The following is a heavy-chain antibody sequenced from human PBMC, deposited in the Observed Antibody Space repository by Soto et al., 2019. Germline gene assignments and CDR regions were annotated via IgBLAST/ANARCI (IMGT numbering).Heavy chain of an antibody. J-gene: IGHJ4*02. V-gene: IGHV3-23*01. CDR2: ISGSGGST. CDR1: GFTFSSYA. CDR3: DKGRSYDDSSGYYYFDY. Sequence: GWSLRLSCAASGFTFSSYAMSWVRQAPGKGLEWVSAISGSGGSTYYADSVKGRFTISRDNSKNKLYLQMNSLRAEDKAVYYCDKGRSYDDSSGYYYFDYWGQGT. D-gene: IGHD3-22*01.